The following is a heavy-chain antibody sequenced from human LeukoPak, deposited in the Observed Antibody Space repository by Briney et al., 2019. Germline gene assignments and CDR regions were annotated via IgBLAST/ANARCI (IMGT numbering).Heavy chain of an antibody. D-gene: IGHD3-3*01. CDR3: ARAMSDFWSGPPYGMDV. CDR2: ISGNAGST. V-gene: IGHV3-23*01. J-gene: IGHJ6*02. CDR1: GFTLSSYA. Sequence: PGGSLRLSCAASGFTLSSYAMSWVRQAPGKGLEWVSLISGNAGSTYYADSVKGRFTISRDITKNTLYLQMNSLRAEDTAVYYCARAMSDFWSGPPYGMDVWGQGTTVTVSS.